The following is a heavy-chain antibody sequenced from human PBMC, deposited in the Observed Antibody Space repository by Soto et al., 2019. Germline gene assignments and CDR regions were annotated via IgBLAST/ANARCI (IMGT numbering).Heavy chain of an antibody. V-gene: IGHV3-30*18. D-gene: IGHD2-15*01. CDR3: VKGSEVARQELDY. CDR1: GFSFSNCG. Sequence: QVQLVESVGGAVQPGRSLRLSCAASGFSFSNCGMHWVRQAPGKGLEWVAAISSDGSDKYYSESVKGRFTISRDNSKNTLVLQMNSLRVEDTAVYYCVKGSEVARQELDYWGQGTLVTVSS. J-gene: IGHJ4*02. CDR2: ISSDGSDK.